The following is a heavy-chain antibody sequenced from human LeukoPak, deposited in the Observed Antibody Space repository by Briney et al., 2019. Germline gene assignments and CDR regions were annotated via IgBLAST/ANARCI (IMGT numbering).Heavy chain of an antibody. D-gene: IGHD1-26*01. Sequence: GGSLRLSCAASGFTFSSYSMNWVRQAPGEGLEWVSSISSSSYIYYADSVKGRFTISRDNAKNSLYLQMNSLRAEDTAVYYCARDREGGATLDYWGQGTLVTVSS. V-gene: IGHV3-21*01. CDR2: ISSSSYI. J-gene: IGHJ4*02. CDR3: ARDREGGATLDY. CDR1: GFTFSSYS.